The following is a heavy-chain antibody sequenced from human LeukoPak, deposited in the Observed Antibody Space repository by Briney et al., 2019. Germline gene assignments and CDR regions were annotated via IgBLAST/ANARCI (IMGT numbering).Heavy chain of an antibody. V-gene: IGHV1-69*04. CDR3: ARMGYCSSTSCYSG. D-gene: IGHD2-2*02. J-gene: IGHJ4*02. Sequence: SVKVSCKASGGTFSSYAISWVRQAPGQGLEWMGRIIPILGIANYAQKFQGRVTITADESTSTAYMELSSLRSEDTAVYYCARMGYCSSTSCYSGWGQGTLVTVSS. CDR2: IIPILGIA. CDR1: GGTFSSYA.